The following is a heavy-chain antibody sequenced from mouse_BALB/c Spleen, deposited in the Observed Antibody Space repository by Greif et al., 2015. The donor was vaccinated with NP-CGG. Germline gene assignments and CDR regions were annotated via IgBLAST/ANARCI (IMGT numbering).Heavy chain of an antibody. J-gene: IGHJ4*01. CDR2: IWSGGST. V-gene: IGHV2-2*02. D-gene: IGHD2-4*01. CDR1: GFSLTSYG. CDR3: ARKIYYDYGRYYAMDY. Sequence: QVQLQQSGPGLVQPSQSLSITCTVSGFSLTSYGVHWVRQSPGKGLEWLGVIWSGGSTDYNAAFISRLSISKDNSKSQVFFKMNSLQANDTAIYYCARKIYYDYGRYYAMDYWGQGTSVTVSS.